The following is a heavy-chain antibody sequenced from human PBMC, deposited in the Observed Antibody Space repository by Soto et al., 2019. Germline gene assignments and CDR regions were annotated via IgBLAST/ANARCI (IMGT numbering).Heavy chain of an antibody. V-gene: IGHV1-3*01. Sequence: GASVKVSCKASGYSFTNHGIHWVRQAPGQRPEWMGWISAGNGQTKYSQRFQGRVTITRDTSATTAHMDLRSLTSEDTGVYYCARGSSSWENYYFYGLDAWGQGTTVTVSS. CDR2: ISAGNGQT. CDR3: ARGSSSWENYYFYGLDA. J-gene: IGHJ6*02. CDR1: GYSFTNHG. D-gene: IGHD6-13*01.